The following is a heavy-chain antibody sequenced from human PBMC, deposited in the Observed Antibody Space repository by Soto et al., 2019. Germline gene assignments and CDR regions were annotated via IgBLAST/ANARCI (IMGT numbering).Heavy chain of an antibody. Sequence: SVKVSCKASGYTFSSYAISWVRQAPGQGLEWMGGIIPIFGTANYAQKFQGRVTITADESTSTAYMELSSLRSEDTAVYYCAGTRGITIFGVVIIQSHYYYGMDVWGQGTTVTVSS. D-gene: IGHD3-3*01. CDR2: IIPIFGTA. CDR1: GYTFSSYA. CDR3: AGTRGITIFGVVIIQSHYYYGMDV. J-gene: IGHJ6*02. V-gene: IGHV1-69*13.